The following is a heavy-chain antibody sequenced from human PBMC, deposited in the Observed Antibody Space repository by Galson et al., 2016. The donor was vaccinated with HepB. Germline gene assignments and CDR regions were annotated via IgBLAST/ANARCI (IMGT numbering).Heavy chain of an antibody. CDR1: GFSFSTYS. CDR3: ARDTSGWSRDY. J-gene: IGHJ4*02. V-gene: IGHV3-21*06. CDR2: ITPRTADI. D-gene: IGHD6-19*01. Sequence: SLRLSCAAAGFSFSTYSMDWVRQAPGKGLEWVSTITPRTADIFYADSVKGRFTISRDDAKNSLYLQMNGLRAEDTAVYFCARDTSGWSRDYWGRGTLVIVSP.